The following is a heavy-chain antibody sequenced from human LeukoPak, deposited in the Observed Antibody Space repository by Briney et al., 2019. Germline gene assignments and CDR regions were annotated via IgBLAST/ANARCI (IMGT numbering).Heavy chain of an antibody. D-gene: IGHD3-3*01. CDR1: GYIFTGYY. CDR2: INPNGGGT. CDR3: ARTGLRFLEWLPRDY. J-gene: IGHJ4*02. V-gene: IGHV1-2*02. Sequence: ASVKVSCKASGYIFTGYYMHWVRQAPGQGLEWMGWINPNGGGTNYAQKLQGRVTTTTDTSTSTAYMELRSLRSDDTAVYYCARTGLRFLEWLPRDYWGQGTLVTVSS.